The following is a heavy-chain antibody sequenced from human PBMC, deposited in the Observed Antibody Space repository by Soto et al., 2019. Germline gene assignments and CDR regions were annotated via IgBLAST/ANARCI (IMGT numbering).Heavy chain of an antibody. D-gene: IGHD3-10*01. CDR2: INHSGST. CDR1: GGSFSGYY. CDR3: ASGLDGYYYGSGSYSGRTTFDY. V-gene: IGHV4-34*01. J-gene: IGHJ4*02. Sequence: SETLSLTCAVYGGSFSGYYWSWIRQPPGKGLEWIGEINHSGSTNYNPSLKSRVTISVDTSKNQFSLKLSSVTAADTAVYYCASGLDGYYYGSGSYSGRTTFDYWGQGTLVTVSS.